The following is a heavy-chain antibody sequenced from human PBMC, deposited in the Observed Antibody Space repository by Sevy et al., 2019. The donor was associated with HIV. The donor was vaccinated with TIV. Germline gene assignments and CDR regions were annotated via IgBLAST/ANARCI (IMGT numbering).Heavy chain of an antibody. D-gene: IGHD6-19*01. J-gene: IGHJ4*02. V-gene: IGHV3-73*01. CDR3: TSGIAVVGTVYFDY. Sequence: GGSLRLSCAVSGFTFSGSAMDWVRHTSGKGLEWFGRIRNQANNYTTTYAASVKGRFVISRDDSKNMAYLHMSNLKSEDTAVYYCTSGIAVVGTVYFDYWGRGTLVTVSS. CDR1: GFTFSGSA. CDR2: IRNQANNYTT.